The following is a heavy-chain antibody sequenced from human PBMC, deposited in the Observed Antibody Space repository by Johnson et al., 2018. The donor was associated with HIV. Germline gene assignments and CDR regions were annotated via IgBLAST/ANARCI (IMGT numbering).Heavy chain of an antibody. V-gene: IGHV3-73*01. Sequence: EWVGRIRSKANSYATAYAASVKGRFTISRDDSKNTAYLQMNSLKTEDTAVYYCAREEGNDLLTRGDAFDIWGQGTMVTVSS. CDR2: IRSKANSYAT. D-gene: IGHD3-9*01. CDR3: AREEGNDLLTRGDAFDI. J-gene: IGHJ3*02.